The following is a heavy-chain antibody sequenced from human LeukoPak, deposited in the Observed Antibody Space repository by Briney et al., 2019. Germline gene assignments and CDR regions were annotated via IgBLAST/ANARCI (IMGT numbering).Heavy chain of an antibody. CDR3: ASPYLGDSGD. CDR2: ISWNSGSI. Sequence: PGRSLRLSCAAPGFTFDDYAMHWVRQAPGKGLEWVSGISWNSGSIGYADSVKGRFTISRDNAKNSLYLQMNSLRAEDTALYYCASPYLGDSGDWGQGTLVTVSS. V-gene: IGHV3-9*01. D-gene: IGHD3-16*01. CDR1: GFTFDDYA. J-gene: IGHJ4*02.